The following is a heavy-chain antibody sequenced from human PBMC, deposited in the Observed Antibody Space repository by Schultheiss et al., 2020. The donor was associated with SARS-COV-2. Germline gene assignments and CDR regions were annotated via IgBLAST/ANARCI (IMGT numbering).Heavy chain of an antibody. CDR2: VNRLGVT. CDR3: ARGSRIGIVGPADS. J-gene: IGHJ4*02. Sequence: SQTLSLTCTVSGGSISSGGYYWSWIRQPPGGGLEWIGEVNRLGVTNYNPSLKSRVTMSLDTSKSQVSLNLNSVTAADAAVYYCARGSRIGIVGPADSWGQGTVVTVSS. D-gene: IGHD1-26*01. V-gene: IGHV4-31*03. CDR1: GGSISSGGYY.